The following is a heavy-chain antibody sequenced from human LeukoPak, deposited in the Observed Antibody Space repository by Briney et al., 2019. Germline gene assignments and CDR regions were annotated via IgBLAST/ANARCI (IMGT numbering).Heavy chain of an antibody. Sequence: ASVKVSCKASGYTFTSYGISWVRQAPGQGLEWMGWISAYNGDTNYAQKLQGRVTMTTDTSTSTAHMELRSLRSDDTAVYYCARDQAGGSRVPAAAYYYYYYGMDVWGQGTTVTVSS. CDR2: ISAYNGDT. V-gene: IGHV1-18*01. D-gene: IGHD2-2*01. CDR3: ARDQAGGSRVPAAAYYYYYYGMDV. J-gene: IGHJ6*02. CDR1: GYTFTSYG.